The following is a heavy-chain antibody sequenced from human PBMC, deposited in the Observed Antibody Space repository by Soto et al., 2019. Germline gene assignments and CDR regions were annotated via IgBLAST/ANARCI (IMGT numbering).Heavy chain of an antibody. D-gene: IGHD3-3*01. CDR2: ISYDGSNK. J-gene: IGHJ6*02. Sequence: ESGGGVVQPGRSLRLSCAASGFTFSSYGMHWVRQAPGKGLEWVAVISYDGSNKYYADSVKGRFTISRDNSKNTLYLQMNSLRAEDTAVYYCAKDSQPQITIVGVVIVYYYYGMDVWGQGTTVTVSS. CDR1: GFTFSSYG. V-gene: IGHV3-30*18. CDR3: AKDSQPQITIVGVVIVYYYYGMDV.